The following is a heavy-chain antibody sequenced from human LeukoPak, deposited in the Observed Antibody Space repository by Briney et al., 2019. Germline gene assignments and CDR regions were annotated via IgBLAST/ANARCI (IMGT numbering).Heavy chain of an antibody. CDR3: ARDQGRFWAAAGIGCFDP. CDR1: GGSISSYY. CDR2: IYTSGST. J-gene: IGHJ5*02. D-gene: IGHD6-13*01. Sequence: SETLSLTCTVSGGSISSYYWSWIRQPAGKGLEWIGRIYTSGSTNYNPSLKSRVTMLVGTSKNQFSLKLSSVTAADTAVYYCARDQGRFWAAAGIGCFDPWGQGTLVTVSS. V-gene: IGHV4-4*07.